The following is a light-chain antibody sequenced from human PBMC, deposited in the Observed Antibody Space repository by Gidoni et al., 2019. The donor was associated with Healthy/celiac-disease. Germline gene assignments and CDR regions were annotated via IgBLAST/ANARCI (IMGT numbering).Light chain of an antibody. J-gene: IGLJ3*02. CDR1: SSDVGSYNL. CDR3: CSYAGSSTYWV. CDR2: EGS. Sequence: QSPLPQPASVSGSLGQPITISCTGTSSDVGSYNLVSWYQQHPGKAPKLMIYEGSKRPSGVSNRFSGSKSGNTASLTISGLQAEDEADYYCCSYAGSSTYWVFGGGTKLTVL. V-gene: IGLV2-23*01.